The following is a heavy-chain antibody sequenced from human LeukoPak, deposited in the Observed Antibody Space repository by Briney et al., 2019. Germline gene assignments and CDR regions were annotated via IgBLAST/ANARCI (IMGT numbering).Heavy chain of an antibody. Sequence: ASVKVSCKASGYTFTSYAMHWVRQAPGQRLEWMGWINAGNGSTKYSQKFQGRVTITRDTSASTAYMELSSLRSEDTAVYYCARVFGVDYYYGMDVWGQGTTVTVSS. J-gene: IGHJ6*02. CDR1: GYTFTSYA. CDR3: ARVFGVDYYYGMDV. V-gene: IGHV1-3*01. CDR2: INAGNGST. D-gene: IGHD3-10*02.